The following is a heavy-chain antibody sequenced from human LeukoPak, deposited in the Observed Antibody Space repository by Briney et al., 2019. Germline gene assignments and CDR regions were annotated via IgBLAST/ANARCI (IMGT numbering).Heavy chain of an antibody. V-gene: IGHV1-2*02. CDR1: GYTFTGYY. D-gene: IGHD6-19*01. J-gene: IGHJ4*02. CDR3: ARGGGTVAYFDY. CDR2: INPNIGGT. Sequence: ASVKVSCKASGYTFTGYYIHWVRQAPGQGIEWMGWINPNIGGTNYAQKFQGRVTMTRDTSISTAYMELSSLRSDDTAVYYCARGGGTVAYFDYWGQGTLVTVSS.